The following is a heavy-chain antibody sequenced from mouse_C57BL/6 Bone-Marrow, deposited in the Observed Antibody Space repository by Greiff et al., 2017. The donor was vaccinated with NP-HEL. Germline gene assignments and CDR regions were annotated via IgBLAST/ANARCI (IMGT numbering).Heavy chain of an antibody. CDR1: GYTFTDYY. V-gene: IGHV1-19*01. J-gene: IGHJ3*01. CDR2: INPYNGGT. CDR3: ARAGRVYDGYYGDWFAY. Sequence: VQLQQSGPVLVKPGASVKMSCKASGYTFTDYYMNWVKQSHGKSLEWIGVINPYNGGTSYNQKFKGKATLTVDKSSSTAYMELNSLTSEDSAVYYCARAGRVYDGYYGDWFAYWGQGTLVTVSA. D-gene: IGHD2-3*01.